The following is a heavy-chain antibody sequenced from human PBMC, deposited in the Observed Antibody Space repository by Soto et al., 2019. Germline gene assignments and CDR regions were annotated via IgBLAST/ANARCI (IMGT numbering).Heavy chain of an antibody. V-gene: IGHV4-34*01. Sequence: QVQLQQWGAGLLKPSETLSLTCAVYGGSFSPYFWSWIRQPPGKGLEWIGEINHSGSTNYNPSLTRRATLSVDTSKNQVSLKLTSVTGADTAVYYCARLASGWQYYYFDFWGRGTPVTVSS. D-gene: IGHD6-19*01. J-gene: IGHJ2*01. CDR2: INHSGST. CDR3: ARLASGWQYYYFDF. CDR1: GGSFSPYF.